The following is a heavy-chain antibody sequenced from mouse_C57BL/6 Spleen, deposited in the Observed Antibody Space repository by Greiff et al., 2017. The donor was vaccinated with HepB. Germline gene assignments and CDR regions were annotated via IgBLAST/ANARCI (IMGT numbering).Heavy chain of an antibody. CDR2: ISYDGSN. J-gene: IGHJ3*01. CDR3: ARDGDGYSAWCAD. CDR1: GYSITSGYY. Sequence: EVKLQESGPGLVKPSQSLSLTCSVTGYSITSGYYWNWIRQFPGNKLEWMGYISYDGSNNYNPSLKNRISITRDTSKNQFFLKLNSVTTEDTATDYGARDGDGYSAWCADWGQGTLVTVSA. D-gene: IGHD2-3*01. V-gene: IGHV3-6*01.